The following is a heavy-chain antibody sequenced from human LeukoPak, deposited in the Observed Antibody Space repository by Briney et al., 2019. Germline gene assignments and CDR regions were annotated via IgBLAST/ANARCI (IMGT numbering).Heavy chain of an antibody. CDR3: AKAADYCSSTSCKPAAAFDY. Sequence: PGGSLRLSCAASGFTFSSYAMSWVRQAPGKGLEWVSAISGSGGSTYYADTVKGRFTISRDNSKNTLYLQMNSLRAEDTAVYYCAKAADYCSSTSCKPAAAFDYWGQGTLVTVSS. V-gene: IGHV3-23*01. CDR2: ISGSGGST. J-gene: IGHJ4*02. CDR1: GFTFSSYA. D-gene: IGHD2-2*01.